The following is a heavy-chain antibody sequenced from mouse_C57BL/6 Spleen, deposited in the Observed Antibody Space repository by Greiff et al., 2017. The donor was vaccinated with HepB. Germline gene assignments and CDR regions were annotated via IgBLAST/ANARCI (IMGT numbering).Heavy chain of an antibody. D-gene: IGHD2-3*01. V-gene: IGHV14-3*01. J-gene: IGHJ2*01. Sequence: EVQRVESVAELVRPGASVKLSCPASGFNIKNSYMHWVKQRPEQGLEWIGRIDPAHGNTKYAPKFQGKATITADTSSNTAYLQLSSLTSEDTAIYYCAISPLYDGYPYYFDYWGQGTTLTVSS. CDR3: AISPLYDGYPYYFDY. CDR2: IDPAHGNT. CDR1: GFNIKNSY.